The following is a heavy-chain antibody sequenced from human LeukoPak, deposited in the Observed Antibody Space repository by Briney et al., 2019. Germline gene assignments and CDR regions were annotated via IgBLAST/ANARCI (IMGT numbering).Heavy chain of an antibody. CDR1: GGSISSGGYS. D-gene: IGHD3-10*01. CDR3: AGDRNYYGSGDAFDI. V-gene: IGHV4-30-2*01. J-gene: IGHJ3*02. Sequence: SETLSLTCAVSGGSISSGGYSWSWIRQPPGKGLEWIGYIYHSGSTYYSPSLKSRVTISVDRSKNQFSLKLSSVTAADTAVYYCAGDRNYYGSGDAFDIWGQGTMVTVSS. CDR2: IYHSGST.